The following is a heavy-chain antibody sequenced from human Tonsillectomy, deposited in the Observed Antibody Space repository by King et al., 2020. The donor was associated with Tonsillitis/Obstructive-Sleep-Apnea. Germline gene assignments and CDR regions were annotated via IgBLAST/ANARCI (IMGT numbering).Heavy chain of an antibody. D-gene: IGHD2-15*01. CDR3: AKDEADMVVVVAATFDAFDL. CDR2: ISGSGGST. Sequence: EVQLVESGGDLVQPGGSLRLSCAASGFTFSNYAMTWVRQAPGKGLEWVSSISGSGGSTYHADSVKGRFTTSSDNSKNTLYLQMNSLTAEDTAVNYRAKDEADMVVVVAATFDAFDLWGQGTVVTVSS. J-gene: IGHJ3*01. CDR1: GFTFSNYA. V-gene: IGHV3-23*04.